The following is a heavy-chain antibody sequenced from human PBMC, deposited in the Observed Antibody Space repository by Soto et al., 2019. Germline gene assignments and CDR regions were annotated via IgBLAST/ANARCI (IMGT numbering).Heavy chain of an antibody. J-gene: IGHJ6*02. CDR3: AREGFDFWSGYPPYYYYGMDV. D-gene: IGHD3-3*01. CDR1: GYTFTSYA. Sequence: ASVKVSCKASGYTFTSYAMHWVRQAPGQRLEWMGWVNACNGNTKYSQKFKGRVTITRDTSASTAYMELSSLRSEDTAVYYCAREGFDFWSGYPPYYYYGMDVWGQGTTVTVSS. CDR2: VNACNGNT. V-gene: IGHV1-3*01.